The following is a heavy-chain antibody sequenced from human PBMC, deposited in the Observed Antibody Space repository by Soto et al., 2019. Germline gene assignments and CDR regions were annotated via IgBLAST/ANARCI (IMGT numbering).Heavy chain of an antibody. CDR1: GYSFTSYW. Sequence: GEALKISCKGSGYSFTSYWIGWVRQMPGKGLEWMGIIYPGDSDTRYSPSFQGQVTISADKSISTAYLQWSSLKASDTAMYYCARRAVSNGYSSDAFDIWGQGTMVTVSS. J-gene: IGHJ3*02. CDR2: IYPGDSDT. V-gene: IGHV5-51*01. CDR3: ARRAVSNGYSSDAFDI. D-gene: IGHD3-22*01.